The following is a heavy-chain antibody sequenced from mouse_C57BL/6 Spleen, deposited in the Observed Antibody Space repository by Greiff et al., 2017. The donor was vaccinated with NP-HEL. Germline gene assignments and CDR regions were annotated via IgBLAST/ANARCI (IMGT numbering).Heavy chain of an antibody. CDR1: GYTFTSYW. CDR3: ARAYYGSSTDY. Sequence: QVQLQQPGAELVKPGASVKMSCKASGYTFTSYWITWVKQRHGQGLEWIGDIDPDSGSTNYNEKFKSKATLTVETSSSTAYMQLSRLTSEDSAVYYCARAYYGSSTDYWGQGTSLTVSS. CDR2: IDPDSGST. V-gene: IGHV1-55*01. D-gene: IGHD1-1*01. J-gene: IGHJ2*02.